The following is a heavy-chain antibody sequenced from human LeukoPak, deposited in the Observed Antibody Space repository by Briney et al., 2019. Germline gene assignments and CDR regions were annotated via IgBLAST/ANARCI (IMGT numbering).Heavy chain of an antibody. CDR2: IYSGGST. D-gene: IGHD3-22*01. V-gene: IGHV3-66*01. CDR3: ARSSDSSFDY. Sequence: GGSLRLSCGASGFTLENYAINWVRQAPGKGLEWVSVIYSGGSTYYADSVKGRFTISRDNSKNTLYLQMNSLRAEDTAVYYCARSSDSSFDYWGQGTLVTVSS. J-gene: IGHJ4*02. CDR1: GFTLENYA.